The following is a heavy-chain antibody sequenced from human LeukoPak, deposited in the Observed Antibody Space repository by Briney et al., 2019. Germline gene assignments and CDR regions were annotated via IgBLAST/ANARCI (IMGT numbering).Heavy chain of an antibody. CDR2: INPSGGST. CDR3: ARAGTYYYDSSGYSHTDY. V-gene: IGHV1-46*01. J-gene: IGHJ4*02. Sequence: ASVRVSCKASGYTFTSYYMHWVRQAPGQGLEWMGIINPSGGSTSYAQKFQGRVTMTRDTSTSTVYMELSSLRSEDTAVYYCARAGTYYYDSSGYSHTDYWGQGTLVTVSS. D-gene: IGHD3-22*01. CDR1: GYTFTSYY.